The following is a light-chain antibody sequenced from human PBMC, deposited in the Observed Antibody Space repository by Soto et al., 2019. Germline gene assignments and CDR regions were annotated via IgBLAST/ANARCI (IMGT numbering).Light chain of an antibody. Sequence: DIRMTQSPSALSASVGDRVTITCRASQSISRWLAWYQQKPGKAPKLLLYDASSLESGVPSRFSGGGSGTEFTLTISSLQPDDFGSYYCQHMRTFGQGTKVDIK. CDR3: QHMRT. J-gene: IGKJ1*01. V-gene: IGKV1-5*01. CDR2: DAS. CDR1: QSISRW.